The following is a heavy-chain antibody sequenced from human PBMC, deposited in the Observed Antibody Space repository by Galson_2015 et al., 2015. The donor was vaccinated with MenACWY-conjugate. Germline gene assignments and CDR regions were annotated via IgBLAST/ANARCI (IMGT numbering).Heavy chain of an antibody. V-gene: IGHV3-23*01. D-gene: IGHD6-13*01. J-gene: IGHJ4*02. Sequence: SLRLSCAASGFTFSSYATSWVRQAPGKGLEWVSAISGSGGSTYYADSVKGRFTISRDNSKNTLYLQMNSLRAEDTAVYYCAKKRGSSSCLDYWGQGTLVTVSS. CDR2: ISGSGGST. CDR1: GFTFSSYA. CDR3: AKKRGSSSCLDY.